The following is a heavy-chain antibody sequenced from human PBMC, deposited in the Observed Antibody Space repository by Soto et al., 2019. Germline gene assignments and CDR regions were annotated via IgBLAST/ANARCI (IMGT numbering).Heavy chain of an antibody. CDR1: GDSVISGSYY. CDR2: ISYSGIT. Sequence: QVQLQESGPGLVKPSETLSLTCTVSGDSVISGSYYWSWIRQPPGTALEWIGYISYSGITKDNPSLKSRVTISLDTSKNQFSLKLSSVTAADTAVYYCARYKRYYTGSGSYAYYFGLDVWGQGTTVTVSS. V-gene: IGHV4-61*01. D-gene: IGHD3-10*01. CDR3: ARYKRYYTGSGSYAYYFGLDV. J-gene: IGHJ6*02.